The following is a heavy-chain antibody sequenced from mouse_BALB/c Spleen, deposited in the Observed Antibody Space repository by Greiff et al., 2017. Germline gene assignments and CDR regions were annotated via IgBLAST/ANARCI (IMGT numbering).Heavy chain of an antibody. J-gene: IGHJ2*01. V-gene: IGHV1S127*01. CDR3: AREEDWGYFDY. D-gene: IGHD4-1*01. CDR1: GYSFTSYW. CDR2: IDPSDSET. Sequence: VQLQQSGPQLVRPGASVKISCKASGYSFTSYWMHWVKQRPGQGLEWIGMIDPSDSETRLNQKFKDKATLTVDKSSSTAYMQLSSPTSEDSAVYYCAREEDWGYFDYWGQGTTLTVSS.